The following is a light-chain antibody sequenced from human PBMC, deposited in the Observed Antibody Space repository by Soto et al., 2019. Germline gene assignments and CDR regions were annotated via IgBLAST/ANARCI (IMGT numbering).Light chain of an antibody. CDR3: QQYYSTPYT. CDR2: WAS. CDR1: QSVLYSSNNKNY. J-gene: IGKJ2*01. Sequence: DIVMTQSPDSLAVSLGERATINCKSSQSVLYSSNNKNYLAWYQQKPGQPPKLLLYWASPRESGVPDRFSGSGSVTDFTLTISSLQAEDVAFYYCQQYYSTPYTFGQGTKLEIK. V-gene: IGKV4-1*01.